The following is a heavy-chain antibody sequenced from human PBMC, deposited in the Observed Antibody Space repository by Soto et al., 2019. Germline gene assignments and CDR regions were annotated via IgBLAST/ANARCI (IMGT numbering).Heavy chain of an antibody. V-gene: IGHV3-33*01. CDR2: IWYDGSNK. J-gene: IGHJ4*02. CDR3: ARDRSGIAAAGTLDY. CDR1: GFTFSSYG. Sequence: QVQLVESGGGVVQPGRSLRLSCAASGFTFSSYGMHWVRQAPGKGLAWVAVIWYDGSNKYYADSVKGRFTISRDNSKNTLYLQMNSLRAEDTAVYYCARDRSGIAAAGTLDYWGQGTLVTVSS. D-gene: IGHD6-13*01.